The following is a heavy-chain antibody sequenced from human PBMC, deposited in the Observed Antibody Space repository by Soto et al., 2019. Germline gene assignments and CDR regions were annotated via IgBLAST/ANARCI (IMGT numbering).Heavy chain of an antibody. CDR1: GFTFSSYA. Sequence: GSLRLSCAASGFTFSSYAMSWVRQAPGKGLEWVSAISGSGGSTYYADSVKGRFTVSRDDSKNTAYLQMSSLKTEDTAVYYCLSLTSIVAAGRVYEGPHEWGQGTQGTVSS. V-gene: IGHV3-23*01. CDR2: ISGSGGST. J-gene: IGHJ4*02. CDR3: LSLTSIVAAGRVYEGPHE. D-gene: IGHD6-13*01.